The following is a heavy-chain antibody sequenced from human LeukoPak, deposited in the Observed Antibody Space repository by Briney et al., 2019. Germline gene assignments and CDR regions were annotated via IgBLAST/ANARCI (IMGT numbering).Heavy chain of an antibody. J-gene: IGHJ5*02. CDR1: GYTFINHW. CDR2: INPTGTTT. CDR3: ARDNSVGGIAWWFDP. D-gene: IGHD1-26*01. V-gene: IGHV1-46*01. Sequence: ASVKVSCKAPGYTFINHWMHWVRRAPGQGLEWVGLINPTGTTTLYAQKFQGRITLTRDMSATTDYMELSSLTSEDTAVYYCARDNSVGGIAWWFDPWGQGTLVTVSS.